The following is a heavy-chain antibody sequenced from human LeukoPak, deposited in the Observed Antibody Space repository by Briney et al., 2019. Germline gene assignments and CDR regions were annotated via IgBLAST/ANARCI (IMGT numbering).Heavy chain of an antibody. CDR1: GGSISSYY. V-gene: IGHV4-59*01. Sequence: PSETLSLTCTVSGGSISSYYWSWIRQPPGKGLEWIGYIYYSGSTNYDPSLKSRVTISVDTSKNQFSLKLSSVTAADTAVYYCARMGGCSSTSCTPRYYYYGMDVWGKGTTVTVSS. D-gene: IGHD2-2*01. CDR2: IYYSGST. CDR3: ARMGGCSSTSCTPRYYYYGMDV. J-gene: IGHJ6*04.